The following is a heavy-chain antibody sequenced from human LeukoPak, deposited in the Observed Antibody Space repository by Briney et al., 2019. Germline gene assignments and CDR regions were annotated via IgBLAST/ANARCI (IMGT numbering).Heavy chain of an antibody. J-gene: IGHJ6*03. CDR2: IYFSGST. Sequence: PSETLSLTCTVSGGSISSGGYYWSWIRQHPGKGLEWIGYIYFSGSTYYNPSLKSRVTISVDTSKNQFSLKLSSVTAADTAVYYCARQPPAYCSSTSCYTGGDYYYYYYMDVWGKGTTVTVSS. CDR3: ARQPPAYCSSTSCYTGGDYYYYYYMDV. V-gene: IGHV4-31*03. D-gene: IGHD2-2*02. CDR1: GGSISSGGYY.